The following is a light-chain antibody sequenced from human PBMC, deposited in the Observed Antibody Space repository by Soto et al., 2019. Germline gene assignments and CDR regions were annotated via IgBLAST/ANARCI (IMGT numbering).Light chain of an antibody. CDR1: QSVSSY. V-gene: IGKV3-11*01. CDR2: DAS. CDR3: QQRASWVT. Sequence: EIVLTQSPDTLSLSPGERATLSCRASQSVSSYLAWFQQKPGQAPRLLIYDASIRATGIPARFSGSGSETDFTLTISSLEPEDFAVYYCQQRASWVTFGQGTRLENK. J-gene: IGKJ5*01.